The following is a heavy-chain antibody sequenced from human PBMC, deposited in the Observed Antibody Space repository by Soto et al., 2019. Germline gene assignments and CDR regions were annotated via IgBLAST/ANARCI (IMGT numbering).Heavy chain of an antibody. CDR2: ISWNSGSI. CDR3: AKDRIVGARFYYYGMDV. CDR1: GFTFDDYA. V-gene: IGHV3-9*01. Sequence: SLRLSCAASGFTFDDYAMHWVRQAPGKGLEWVSGISWNSGSIGYADSVKGRFTISRDNAKNSLYLQMNSLRGEDTALYYCAKDRIVGARFYYYGMDVWGQGTTVTVSS. J-gene: IGHJ6*02. D-gene: IGHD1-26*01.